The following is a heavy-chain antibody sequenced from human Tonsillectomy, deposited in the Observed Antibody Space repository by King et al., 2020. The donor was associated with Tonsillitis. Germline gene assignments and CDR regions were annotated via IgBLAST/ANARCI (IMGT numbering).Heavy chain of an antibody. V-gene: IGHV1-18*01. CDR2: ISAYNGNT. D-gene: IGHD3-10*01. CDR3: ARDGLYYYGSGSYRNWFDP. J-gene: IGHJ5*02. Sequence: QLVQSGAEVKKPGASVKVSCKASGYTFTSYGISWVRQAPGQGLEWMGWISAYNGNTNYAQKRQGRVTMTTDTSTSTAYMELRSLRSDDTAVYYVARDGLYYYGSGSYRNWFDPWGQGTLVTVSS. CDR1: GYTFTSYG.